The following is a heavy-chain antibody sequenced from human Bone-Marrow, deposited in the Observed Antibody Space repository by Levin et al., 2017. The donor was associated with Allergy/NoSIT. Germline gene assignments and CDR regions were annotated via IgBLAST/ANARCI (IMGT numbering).Heavy chain of an antibody. D-gene: IGHD3-10*01. J-gene: IGHJ6*02. CDR1: GDSVSRNRAA. V-gene: IGHV6-1*01. CDR3: ARDPSALGVYYYYGLDG. Sequence: SQTLSLTCAISGDSVSRNRAAWNWIRQSPSRGLEWLGRTYYRSKWYNDYAVSVKSRITIIPDTSKNQFSLHLNSVTPEDTAVYYCARDPSALGVYYYYGLDGWGQGTTVTVSS. CDR2: TYYRSKWYN.